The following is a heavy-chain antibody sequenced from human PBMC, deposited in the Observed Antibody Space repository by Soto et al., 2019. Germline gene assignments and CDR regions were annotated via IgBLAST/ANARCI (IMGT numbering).Heavy chain of an antibody. Sequence: GGSLRLSCAASGFTFSSYGMHWVRQAPGKGLEWVAVISYDGSNKYYADSVKGRFTISRDNSKNTLYLQMNSLRAEDTAVYYCAKEDAKQWLVPYPCAFDIWGQGTMVTVSS. D-gene: IGHD6-19*01. V-gene: IGHV3-30*18. J-gene: IGHJ3*02. CDR1: GFTFSSYG. CDR3: AKEDAKQWLVPYPCAFDI. CDR2: ISYDGSNK.